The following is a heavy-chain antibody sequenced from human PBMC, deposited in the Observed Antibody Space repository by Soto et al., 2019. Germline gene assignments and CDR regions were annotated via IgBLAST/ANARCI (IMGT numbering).Heavy chain of an antibody. CDR3: ARDPTHYGDYGDHDAFDI. CDR2: IWYDGSNK. CDR1: GFTFSSYG. J-gene: IGHJ3*02. Sequence: GGSLRLSCAASGFTFSSYGMHWVRQAPGKGLEWVAVIWYDGSNKYYADSVKGRFTISRDNSKNTLYLQMNSLRAEDTAVYYCARDPTHYGDYGDHDAFDIWGQGTMVTVSS. D-gene: IGHD4-17*01. V-gene: IGHV3-33*01.